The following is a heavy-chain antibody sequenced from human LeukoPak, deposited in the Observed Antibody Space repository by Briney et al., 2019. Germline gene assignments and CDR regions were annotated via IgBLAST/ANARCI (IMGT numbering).Heavy chain of an antibody. D-gene: IGHD6-19*01. Sequence: SETLSLTCTVSGGSISSYYWSWIRQPPGKGLEWIGYIYYSGSTNYNPSLKSRVTISVDTSKNQFSLKLSSVTAADTAVYYRARAPSGWYRTNYFDYWGQGTLVTVSS. J-gene: IGHJ4*02. V-gene: IGHV4-59*01. CDR2: IYYSGST. CDR1: GGSISSYY. CDR3: ARAPSGWYRTNYFDY.